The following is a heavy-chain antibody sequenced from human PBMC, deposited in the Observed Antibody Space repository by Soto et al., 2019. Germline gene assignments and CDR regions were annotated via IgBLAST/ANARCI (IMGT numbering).Heavy chain of an antibody. J-gene: IGHJ6*02. CDR3: ARNMDYYYGPGSGNGHGF. V-gene: IGHV1-2*02. CDR1: GYTFTAYY. Sequence: QVQLVQSGAELKEPGDSVRVSCEASGYTFTAYYIHWVRQAPGQGLEWMGWINPRFGETSYAKDFQGRVSMTRDTSISTVYMELSRLTSDDTAIYYCARNMDYYYGPGSGNGHGFWGQGTTVTVFS. D-gene: IGHD3-10*01. CDR2: INPRFGET.